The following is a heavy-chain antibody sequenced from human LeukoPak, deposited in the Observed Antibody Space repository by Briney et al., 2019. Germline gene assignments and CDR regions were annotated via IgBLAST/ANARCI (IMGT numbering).Heavy chain of an antibody. Sequence: SETLSLTCTVSGGSLSSSGHCWVWIRQPPGKGLEWIGSIHYSGKVYYNPSLKSRVTTSVDTSTDQLSLRLSSATAADTAIYYCARQSGDQSSAWYFDAWGQGTLVTVSS. J-gene: IGHJ4*02. CDR2: IHYSGKV. V-gene: IGHV4-39*01. D-gene: IGHD6-19*01. CDR3: ARQSGDQSSAWYFDA. CDR1: GGSLSSSGHC.